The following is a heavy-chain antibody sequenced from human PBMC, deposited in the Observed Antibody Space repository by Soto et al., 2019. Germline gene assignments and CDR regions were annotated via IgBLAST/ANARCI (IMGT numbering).Heavy chain of an antibody. Sequence: EVQLVESGGGLVKPGGSLRLSCAASGFTFNNYNMNWVRQAPGKGLEWVSAISGSGGSTYYADSVKGLFTISRDNSKNTLYLQMNSLRAEDTAVYYCAKDIVVVPAAIGHYYGMDVWGQGTTVTVSS. J-gene: IGHJ6*02. CDR3: AKDIVVVPAAIGHYYGMDV. D-gene: IGHD2-2*02. V-gene: IGHV3-23*04. CDR2: ISGSGGST. CDR1: GFTFNNYN.